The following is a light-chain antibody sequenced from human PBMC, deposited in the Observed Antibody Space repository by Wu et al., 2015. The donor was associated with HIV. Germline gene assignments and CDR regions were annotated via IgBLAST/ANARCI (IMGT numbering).Light chain of an antibody. J-gene: IGKJ1*01. CDR2: GAS. CDR3: QQYHDWPT. Sequence: EIVMTQSPATLSMSPGERATLSCRASQSISSNLAWYQQKPGQGPRLFIRGASTRATGIPARFSGSGSGTDFTLTISSLQSEDFAVYYCQQYHDWPTFGQGTK. CDR1: QSISSN. V-gene: IGKV3-15*01.